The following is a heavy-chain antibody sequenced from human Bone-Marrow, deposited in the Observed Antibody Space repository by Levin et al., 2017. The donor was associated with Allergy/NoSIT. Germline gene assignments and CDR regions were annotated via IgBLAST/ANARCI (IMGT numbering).Heavy chain of an antibody. D-gene: IGHD2-2*01. CDR2: IYHSGST. CDR3: ARGCCCSSTSCYSRRVGAFDI. V-gene: IGHV4-38-2*01. CDR1: GYSISSGYY. Sequence: SETLSLTCAVSGYSISSGYYWGWIRQPPGKGLEWIGSIYHSGSTYYNPSLKSRVTISVDTSKNQFSLKLSSVTAADTAVYYCARGCCCSSTSCYSRRVGAFDIWGQGTMVTVSS. J-gene: IGHJ3*02.